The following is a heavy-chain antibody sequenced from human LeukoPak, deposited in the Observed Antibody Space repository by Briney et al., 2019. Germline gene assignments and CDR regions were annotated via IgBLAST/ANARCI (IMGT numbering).Heavy chain of an antibody. CDR2: ISYDGSNK. CDR3: AIRLGSN. Sequence: GGSLRLSCAASGFTFNSYAIHWVRQAPGKGLEWVAVISYDGSNKYCADSVKGRFTISRDNSKNTLYLQMNSLRAEDTAVYYCAIRLGSNWGQGTLVTVSS. J-gene: IGHJ4*02. CDR1: GFTFNSYA. V-gene: IGHV3-30*04.